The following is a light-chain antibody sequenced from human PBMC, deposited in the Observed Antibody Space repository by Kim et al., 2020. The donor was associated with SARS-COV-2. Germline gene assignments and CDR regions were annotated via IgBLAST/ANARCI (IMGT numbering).Light chain of an antibody. CDR2: WAS. J-gene: IGKJ4*01. CDR1: QSVLYSGNNENY. CDR3: QQYYSAPLT. Sequence: ATINGKSSQSVLYSGNNENYLAWFQQKPGQPPKMLIYWASTRESGVPDRFSGSGSGTDFTLTISSLQAEDVAVYYCQQYYSAPLTFGGGTKVDIK. V-gene: IGKV4-1*01.